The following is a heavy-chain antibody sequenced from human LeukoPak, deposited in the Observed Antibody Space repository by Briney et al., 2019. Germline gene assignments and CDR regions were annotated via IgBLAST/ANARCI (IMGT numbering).Heavy chain of an antibody. CDR1: GFIFSTCA. D-gene: IGHD6-13*01. V-gene: IGHV3-23*01. CDR3: AKDRFSSSWFDGSDI. Sequence: GGSLRLSCAASGFIFSTCAMSWVRQAPGKGPEWDSAIRGSGGTTYYADSVKGRCTISRDNSKNTLYLQMNSLRAEDTAVYYCAKDRFSSSWFDGSDIWGQGTVVTVSS. CDR2: IRGSGGTT. J-gene: IGHJ3*02.